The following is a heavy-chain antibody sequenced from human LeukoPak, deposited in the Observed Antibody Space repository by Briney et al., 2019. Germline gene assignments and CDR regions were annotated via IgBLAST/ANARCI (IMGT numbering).Heavy chain of an antibody. D-gene: IGHD3-16*02. Sequence: SETLSLTCTVSGVSISSSSYYWGWIRQPPGKGLEWIGSIYYSGSTYYNPSLKSRVTISVDTSKNQFSLKLSSVTAADTAVYYCARAPTEYDYVWGSYRYTAPAAFDIWGQGTMVTVSS. J-gene: IGHJ3*02. CDR1: GVSISSSSYY. CDR3: ARAPTEYDYVWGSYRYTAPAAFDI. CDR2: IYYSGST. V-gene: IGHV4-39*07.